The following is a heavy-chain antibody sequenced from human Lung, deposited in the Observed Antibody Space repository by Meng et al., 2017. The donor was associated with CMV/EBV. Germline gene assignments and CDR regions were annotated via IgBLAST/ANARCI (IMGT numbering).Heavy chain of an antibody. D-gene: IGHD1-14*01. J-gene: IGHJ4*02. CDR3: ARDLARRTSVPIDF. CDR2: ISYDGRNK. V-gene: IGHV3-33*05. Sequence: SCAASGFSFSSYAVHWFRQAPGKGLEWLSVISYDGRNKWYADSVRGRFTISRDNSRNLVFVQMNSLRREETAVYYCARDLARRTSVPIDFWGPGXRVTVSS. CDR1: GFSFSSYA.